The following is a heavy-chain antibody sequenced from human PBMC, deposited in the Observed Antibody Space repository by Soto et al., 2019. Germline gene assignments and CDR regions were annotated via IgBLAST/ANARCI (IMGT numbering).Heavy chain of an antibody. V-gene: IGHV4-39*01. CDR1: GGSISSSSYY. D-gene: IGHD5-12*01. CDR2: IYYSGST. Sequence: SETLSLTCTVSGGSISSSSYYWGWIRQPPGKGLEWIGSIYYSGSTYYNPSLKSRVTISVDTSKNQFSLKLSSVTAADTAVYYCARLNSGYSGYDWKRPTFDYWGQGTLVTVSS. CDR3: ARLNSGYSGYDWKRPTFDY. J-gene: IGHJ4*02.